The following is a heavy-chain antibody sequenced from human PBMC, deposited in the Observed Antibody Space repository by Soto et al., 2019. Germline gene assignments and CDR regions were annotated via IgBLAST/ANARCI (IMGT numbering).Heavy chain of an antibody. CDR3: ASPPMDYYYYYGMDV. J-gene: IGHJ6*02. V-gene: IGHV1-69*14. Sequence: QVQLVQSRAEVKKPGSSVKVSCKASGGTFSSYAISWVRQAPGQGLEWMGGIIPIFGTANYAQKFQGRVTITADKSTSTAYMELSSLRSDDTAVYYCASPPMDYYYYYGMDVWGQGTTVTVSS. CDR1: GGTFSSYA. CDR2: IIPIFGTA. D-gene: IGHD3-10*01.